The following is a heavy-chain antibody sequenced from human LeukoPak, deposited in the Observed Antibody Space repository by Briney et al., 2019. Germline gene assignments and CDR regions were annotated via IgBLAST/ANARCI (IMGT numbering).Heavy chain of an antibody. D-gene: IGHD4-11*01. Sequence: GGSLRLSCEGSAFTFSSYSMNWVRQAPGKGLEWVSSISSSSSYIYYADSVKGRFTISRDNAKNSLYLQMNSLRAEDTAVYYCARDHDYSNYVVYWGQGTLVTVSS. CDR1: AFTFSSYS. J-gene: IGHJ4*02. CDR2: ISSSSSYI. CDR3: ARDHDYSNYVVY. V-gene: IGHV3-21*01.